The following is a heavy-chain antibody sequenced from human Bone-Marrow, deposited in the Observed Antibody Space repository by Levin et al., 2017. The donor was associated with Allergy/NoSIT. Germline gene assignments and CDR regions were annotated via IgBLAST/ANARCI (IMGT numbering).Heavy chain of an antibody. CDR1: GFTFSSHS. D-gene: IGHD2-2*01. CDR3: ARDVSSCSGTSCYLRRGYYYYYAMDV. J-gene: IGHJ6*02. CDR2: ISYDGSNK. V-gene: IGHV3-30*04. Sequence: GGSLRLSCAASGFTFSSHSMHWVRQAPGKGLEWVAVISYDGSNKYYADSVKGRFTISRDNSKNTLYLQMNTLRAEDTAVYYCARDVSSCSGTSCYLRRGYYYYYAMDVWGQGTTVTVSS.